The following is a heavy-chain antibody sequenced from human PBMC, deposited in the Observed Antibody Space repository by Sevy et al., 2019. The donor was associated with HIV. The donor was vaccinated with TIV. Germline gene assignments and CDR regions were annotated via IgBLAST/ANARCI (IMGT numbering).Heavy chain of an antibody. J-gene: IGHJ4*02. Sequence: GGSLRLSCAASGFTFNNYAMTWVRQAPGKGLEWVSAVSGGGDTTNYADSVKGRFTISRDNSKNTVYLQMNSLRAEDTAVYYCAKGGSISGYYLNYLAYWGQGTLVTVSS. CDR1: GFTFNNYA. D-gene: IGHD3-22*01. CDR2: VSGGGDTT. V-gene: IGHV3-23*01. CDR3: AKGGSISGYYLNYLAY.